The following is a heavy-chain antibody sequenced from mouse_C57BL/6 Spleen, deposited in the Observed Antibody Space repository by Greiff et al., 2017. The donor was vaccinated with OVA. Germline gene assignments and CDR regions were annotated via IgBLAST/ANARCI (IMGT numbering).Heavy chain of an antibody. CDR3: ARAGDDYDGFAY. J-gene: IGHJ3*01. CDR1: GFTFSSYA. Sequence: EVKLMESGGGLVKPGGSLKLSCAASGFTFSSYAMSWVRQTPEKRLEWVATISDGGSYTYYPDNVKGRFTISRDNAKNNLYLQMSHLKSEDTAMYYCARAGDDYDGFAYWGQGTLVTVSA. V-gene: IGHV5-4*03. D-gene: IGHD2-4*01. CDR2: ISDGGSYT.